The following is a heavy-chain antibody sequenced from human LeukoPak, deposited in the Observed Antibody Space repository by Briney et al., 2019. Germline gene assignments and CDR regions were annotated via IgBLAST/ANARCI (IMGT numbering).Heavy chain of an antibody. CDR1: QFSITIYW. Sequence: PGGSLRLSCAASQFSITIYWMTWVRQAPGKGLEWVASINQDGSEKYYVDSVKGRFTISRDNSKNTLYLQMNSLRAEDTAVYYCARGVAGSLDYWGQGTLVTVSS. CDR3: ARGVAGSLDY. CDR2: INQDGSEK. V-gene: IGHV3-7*01. D-gene: IGHD6-19*01. J-gene: IGHJ4*02.